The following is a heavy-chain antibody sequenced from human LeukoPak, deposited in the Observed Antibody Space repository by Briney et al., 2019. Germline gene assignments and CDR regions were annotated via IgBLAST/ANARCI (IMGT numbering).Heavy chain of an antibody. Sequence: PGGSLRLSCAASGFTFSSYDMHWVRQATGKGLEWVSAIGTAGDTYYADSVKGRFTISRDNSKNTLYLQMNSLRAEDTAVYYCAKDLDLYYDFWSGYYPPSYFDYWGQGTLVTVSS. J-gene: IGHJ4*02. V-gene: IGHV3-13*01. CDR3: AKDLDLYYDFWSGYYPPSYFDY. CDR2: IGTAGDT. D-gene: IGHD3-3*01. CDR1: GFTFSSYD.